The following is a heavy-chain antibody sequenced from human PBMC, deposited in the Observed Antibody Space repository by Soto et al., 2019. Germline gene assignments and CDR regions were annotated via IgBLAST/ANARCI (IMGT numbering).Heavy chain of an antibody. V-gene: IGHV3-30-3*01. CDR1: GFTFSSYA. J-gene: IGHJ6*02. CDR3: ARDGEDTAPRGMDV. CDR2: ISYDGSNK. D-gene: IGHD5-18*01. Sequence: QVQLVESGGGVVQPGRSLRLSCAASGFTFSSYAMHWVRQAPGKGLEWVAVISYDGSNKYYADSVKGRFTISRDNSKNTLYLQMNSLRAEDTAVYYCARDGEDTAPRGMDVWGQGTTVTVSS.